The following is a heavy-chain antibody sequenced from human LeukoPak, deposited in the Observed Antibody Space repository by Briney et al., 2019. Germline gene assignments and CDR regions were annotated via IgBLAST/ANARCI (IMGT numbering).Heavy chain of an antibody. D-gene: IGHD3-3*01. CDR3: AKEQESIFGVVIDYYYYYMDV. CDR1: GFTFSSYG. V-gene: IGHV3-30*02. J-gene: IGHJ6*03. Sequence: GGSLRLSCAASGFTFSSYGMHWVRQAPGKGLEWVAFIRYDGSNKYYADSVKGRFTISRDNSKNTLYLQMNSLRAEDTVVYYCAKEQESIFGVVIDYYYYYMDVWGKGTTVTVSS. CDR2: IRYDGSNK.